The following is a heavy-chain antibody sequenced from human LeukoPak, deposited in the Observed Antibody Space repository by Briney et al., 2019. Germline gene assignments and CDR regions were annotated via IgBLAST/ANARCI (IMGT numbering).Heavy chain of an antibody. V-gene: IGHV3-23*01. CDR3: AKDLYGGPLNYYGSGSDY. J-gene: IGHJ4*02. CDR2: ISGSGGST. D-gene: IGHD3-10*01. CDR1: GFTFSSYE. Sequence: GGSLRLSCAASGFTFSSYEMNWVRQAPGKGLEWVSAISGSGGSTYYADSVKGRFTISRDNSKNTLYLQMNSLRAEDTAVYYCAKDLYGGPLNYYGSGSDYWGQGTLVTVSS.